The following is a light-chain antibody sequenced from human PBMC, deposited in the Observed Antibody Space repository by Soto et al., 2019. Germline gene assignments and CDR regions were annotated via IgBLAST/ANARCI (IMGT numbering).Light chain of an antibody. CDR3: QQYSGLPMT. CDR2: GAS. CDR1: QTVNNNH. Sequence: DIVLTQSPGTMSLSTGARAILSCRASQTVNNNHLAWCQQKPGQPPRLLIYGASRTATGIPDRLSGSASGTDFTITISRREREDFSGYFCQQYSGLPMTFGQGKRMEIK. V-gene: IGKV3-20*01. J-gene: IGKJ5*01.